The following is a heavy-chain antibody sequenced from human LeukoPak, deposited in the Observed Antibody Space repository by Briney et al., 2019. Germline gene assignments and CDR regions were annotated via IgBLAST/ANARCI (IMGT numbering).Heavy chain of an antibody. J-gene: IGHJ6*03. CDR3: ARAFDGDGYYYYYYMDV. Sequence: PGGSLRLSCAASGFTFSSYSMNWVRQAPGKGLEWVSSISSSSSYIYYADSVKGRFTISRDNAKNSLYLQMNSLRAEDTAVYYCARAFDGDGYYYYYYMDVWGKGTTVTDSS. CDR1: GFTFSSYS. D-gene: IGHD5-24*01. V-gene: IGHV3-21*01. CDR2: ISSSSSYI.